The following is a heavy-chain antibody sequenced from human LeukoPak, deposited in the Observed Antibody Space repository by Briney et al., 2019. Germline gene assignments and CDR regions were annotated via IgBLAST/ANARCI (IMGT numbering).Heavy chain of an antibody. D-gene: IGHD3-10*01. V-gene: IGHV3-21*01. CDR3: ARDIPPYYGSGIDY. CDR1: GFTFSSHS. CDR2: ISSSSSYI. Sequence: GGSLRLSCAASGFTFSSHSMNWVRQAPGKGLEWASSISSSSSYIYYADSVKGRFTISRDNAKNSLYLQMNSLRAEDTAVYYCARDIPPYYGSGIDYSGQGTLVTASS. J-gene: IGHJ4*02.